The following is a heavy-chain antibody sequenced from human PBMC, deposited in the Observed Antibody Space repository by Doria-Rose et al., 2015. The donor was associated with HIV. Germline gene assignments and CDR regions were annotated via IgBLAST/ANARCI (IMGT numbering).Heavy chain of an antibody. V-gene: IGHV3-7*05. J-gene: IGHJ4*02. CDR1: GFTFSSFW. Sequence: VQLVQSGGGLVQPGGSLWLSCSTSGFTFSSFWMSWVRQAPGKGLQWVANIKQDGSEKYYADSVKGRFAISRDNAKKSLSLQMNSLRDDDTAVYYCARVVWRESYYDYWGQGALVTVSS. D-gene: IGHD1-26*01. CDR2: IKQDGSEK. CDR3: ARVVWRESYYDY.